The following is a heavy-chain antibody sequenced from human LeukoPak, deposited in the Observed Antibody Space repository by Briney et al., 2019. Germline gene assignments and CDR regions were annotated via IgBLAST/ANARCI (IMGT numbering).Heavy chain of an antibody. CDR2: IYYSGST. CDR3: ARSGPNYYMDV. J-gene: IGHJ6*03. Sequence: SETLSLTCTVSGGSISSSSYYWGWIRQPPGKGLEWIGSIYYSGSTYYNPSLKSRVTISVDTSKNQFSLKLSSVTAADTAVYYCARSGPNYYMDVWGKGTTVTISS. D-gene: IGHD2-8*02. CDR1: GGSISSSSYY. V-gene: IGHV4-39*07.